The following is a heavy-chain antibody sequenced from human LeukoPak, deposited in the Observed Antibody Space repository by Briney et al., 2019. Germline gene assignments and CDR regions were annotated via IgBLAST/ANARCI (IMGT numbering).Heavy chain of an antibody. CDR2: ISSSGSTI. V-gene: IGHV3-11*01. Sequence: PGGSLRLSCAASVLTFSDYYMSWIRQAPGTGLEWLSYISSSGSTIYYADSVKGRFTISRDNAKNSLYLQMDRLRAEYTAVYHCVSQGYFESGGFRFDFWGQGTLVTVSA. J-gene: IGHJ4*02. CDR1: VLTFSDYY. D-gene: IGHD3-22*01. CDR3: VSQGYFESGGFRFDF.